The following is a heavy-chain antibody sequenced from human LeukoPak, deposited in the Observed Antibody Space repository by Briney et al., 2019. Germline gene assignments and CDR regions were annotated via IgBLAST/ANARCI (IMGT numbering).Heavy chain of an antibody. V-gene: IGHV4-39*07. CDR1: SGSISSSNYF. D-gene: IGHD3-22*01. CDR2: IYYSGST. J-gene: IGHJ4*02. CDR3: ASGLYYYDSSGYYYDPIDY. Sequence: SETLSLTCTVSSGSISSSNYFWGWIRQPPGKGLEWIGSIYYSGSTYYNPSLKSRVTISVDTSKNQFSLKLSSVTAADTAVYYCASGLYYYDSSGYYYDPIDYWGQGTLVTVSS.